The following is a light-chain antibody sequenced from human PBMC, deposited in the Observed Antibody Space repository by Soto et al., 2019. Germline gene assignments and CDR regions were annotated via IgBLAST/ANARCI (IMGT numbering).Light chain of an antibody. V-gene: IGLV1-44*01. J-gene: IGLJ3*02. CDR3: ATRDERLSGRV. CDR1: SSNVGTNH. CDR2: SDN. Sequence: QSVLTQPPSASGTPGQRVTISCSGSSSNVGTNHVNWYQQLPGTAPKLLIYSDNQRPSGVPDRFSGSKSGTSASLAISGPQSEDEADYYCATRDERLSGRVFGGGTKLTVL.